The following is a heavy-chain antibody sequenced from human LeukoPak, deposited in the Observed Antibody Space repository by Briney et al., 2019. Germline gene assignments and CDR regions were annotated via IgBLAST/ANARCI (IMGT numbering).Heavy chain of an antibody. CDR1: GGSISSSSYF. CDR2: IYYSGST. V-gene: IGHV4-39*01. J-gene: IGHJ4*02. CDR3: ARVVITNLFDY. Sequence: PSETLSLTCTVSGGSISSSSYFWGWIRQPPEKGLEWIGSIYYSGSTYYNPSLKSRVTISVDTSKNQFSLKLSSVTAADTAVYYCARVVITNLFDYWGQGTLVTVSS. D-gene: IGHD3-22*01.